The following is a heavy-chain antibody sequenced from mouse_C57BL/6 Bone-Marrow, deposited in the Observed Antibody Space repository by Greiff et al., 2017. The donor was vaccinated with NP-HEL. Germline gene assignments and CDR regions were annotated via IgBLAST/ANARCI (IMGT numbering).Heavy chain of an antibody. CDR1: GYTFTSYW. V-gene: IGHV1-50*01. CDR2: IDPSDSYT. CDR3: ARGCGYGGFAY. Sequence: VQLQQPGAELVKPGASVKLSCKASGYTFTSYWMQWVKQRPGQGLEWIGEIDPSDSYTNYNQKFKGKATLTVDTSASPAYMQLSSLTSEDSAVYYCARGCGYGGFAYWGQGTLVTVSA. D-gene: IGHD2-2*01. J-gene: IGHJ3*01.